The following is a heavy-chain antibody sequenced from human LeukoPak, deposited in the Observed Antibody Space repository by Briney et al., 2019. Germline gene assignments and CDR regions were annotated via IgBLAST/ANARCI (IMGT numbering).Heavy chain of an antibody. Sequence: GESLKISCKGSGYSFTTYWIGWVRQMPGKGLEWMGIIYPGDSDTRYSPSFQGQVTISADKSISTAYLQWSSLRASGTAMYYCASSLVVAGSSVSGFDYWGQGTLVTVSS. CDR1: GYSFTTYW. J-gene: IGHJ4*02. D-gene: IGHD6-19*01. CDR2: IYPGDSDT. CDR3: ASSLVVAGSSVSGFDY. V-gene: IGHV5-51*01.